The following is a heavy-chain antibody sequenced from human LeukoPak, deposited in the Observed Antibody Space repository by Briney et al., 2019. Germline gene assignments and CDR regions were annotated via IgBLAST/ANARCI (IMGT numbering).Heavy chain of an antibody. CDR3: ARDQESFYYDSSGYYARDY. Sequence: ASVKVSCKASGYTFTSYYMHWVRQAPGQGLEWMGIINPSGGSTSYAQKFQGRVTMTRDTSTSTVYMELSSLRSEDTAVYYCARDQESFYYDSSGYYARDYWGRGTLVTVSS. CDR2: INPSGGST. J-gene: IGHJ4*02. CDR1: GYTFTSYY. V-gene: IGHV1-46*01. D-gene: IGHD3-22*01.